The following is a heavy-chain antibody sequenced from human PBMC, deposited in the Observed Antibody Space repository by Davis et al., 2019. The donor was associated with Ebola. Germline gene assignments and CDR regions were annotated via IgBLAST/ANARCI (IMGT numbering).Heavy chain of an antibody. CDR3: ARDGVLREWLVDGMDV. D-gene: IGHD6-19*01. CDR1: GGSVSSGSYY. V-gene: IGHV4-61*01. J-gene: IGHJ6*02. CDR2: IYYSGST. Sequence: SETLSLTCTVSGGSVSSGSYYWSWIRQPPGKGLEWIGYIYYSGSTNYNPSLKSRVTISVDTSKNQFSLKLSSVTAADTAVYYCARDGVLREWLVDGMDVWGQGTTVTVSS.